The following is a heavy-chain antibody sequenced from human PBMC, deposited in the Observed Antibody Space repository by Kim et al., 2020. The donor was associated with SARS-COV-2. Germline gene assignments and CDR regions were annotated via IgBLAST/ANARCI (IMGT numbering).Heavy chain of an antibody. V-gene: IGHV7-4-1*02. J-gene: IGHJ6*02. CDR2: INTNTGNP. CDR1: GYTFTSYA. D-gene: IGHD2-8*02. CDR3: ARDQSVVYAMDV. Sequence: ASVKVSCKASGYTFTSYAMNWVRQAHGQGLEWMGWINTNTGNPTYSQGFTGRFVIALDTSVSTAYLQISSLKAEETAVYYCARDQSVVYAMDVWGQGTTVTVSS.